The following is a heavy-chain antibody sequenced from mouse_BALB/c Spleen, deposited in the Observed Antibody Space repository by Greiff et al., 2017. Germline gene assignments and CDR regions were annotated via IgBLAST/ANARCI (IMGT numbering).Heavy chain of an antibody. D-gene: IGHD2-4*01. CDR3: ARSDVITNYYAMDY. Sequence: LVKTGASVKISCKASGYSFTGYYMHWVKQSHGKSLEWIGYISCYNGATSYNQKFKGKATFTVDTSSSTAYMQFNSLTSEDSAVYYCARSDVITNYYAMDYWGQGTSVTVAS. V-gene: IGHV1S34*01. CDR1: GYSFTGYY. J-gene: IGHJ4*01. CDR2: ISCYNGAT.